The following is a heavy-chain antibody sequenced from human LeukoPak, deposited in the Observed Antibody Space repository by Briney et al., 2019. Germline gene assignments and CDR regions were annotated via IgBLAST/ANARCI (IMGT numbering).Heavy chain of an antibody. D-gene: IGHD2-2*02. CDR3: ASLARYCSSTSCYIGGWLDY. V-gene: IGHV3-11*04. CDR2: ISSSGSTI. CDR1: GFTFSDYY. J-gene: IGHJ4*02. Sequence: GGPLRLSCAASGFTFSDYYTSWIRQAPGKGLEWVSYISSSGSTIYYADSVKGRFTISRDNAKNSLYLQMNSLRAEDTAVYYCASLARYCSSTSCYIGGWLDYWGQGTLVTVSS.